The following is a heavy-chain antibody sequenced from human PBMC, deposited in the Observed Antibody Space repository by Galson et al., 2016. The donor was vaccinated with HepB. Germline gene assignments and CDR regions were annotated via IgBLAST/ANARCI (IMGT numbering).Heavy chain of an antibody. Sequence: TLSLTCTVSGGSIRGSGYYWNWIRQHPGKGLEWIGFVYHSGTTYYNPSLKSRLTVSVDTSKNQFSLNLTSVTAADTAVYYCARDNLGRGYSPDRMDVWGQGTTVTVSS. CDR1: GGSIRGSGYY. J-gene: IGHJ6*02. V-gene: IGHV4-31*03. CDR2: VYHSGTT. D-gene: IGHD5-18*01. CDR3: ARDNLGRGYSPDRMDV.